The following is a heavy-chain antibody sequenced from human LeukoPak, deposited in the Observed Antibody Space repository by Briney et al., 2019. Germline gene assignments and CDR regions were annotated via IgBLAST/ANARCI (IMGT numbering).Heavy chain of an antibody. CDR3: AEAGQATGHCAGGSCYWYFYYMDV. J-gene: IGHJ6*03. D-gene: IGHD2-15*01. Sequence: GGSLRLSCAASGFTFDDYAMHWVRQAPGKGLEWVSLISWDGDSTYYADSVKGRFTISRDNSKNSLYLQMNSLRPEDTALYYCAEAGQATGHCAGGSCYWYFYYMDVWGKGTTVTVSS. CDR2: ISWDGDST. V-gene: IGHV3-43D*03. CDR1: GFTFDDYA.